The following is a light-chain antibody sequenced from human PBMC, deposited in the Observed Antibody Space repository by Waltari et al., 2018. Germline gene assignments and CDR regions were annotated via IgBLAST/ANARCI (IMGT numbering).Light chain of an antibody. CDR1: QSVYTF. V-gene: IGKV3-11*01. CDR2: HAS. CDR3: QQRANWPPLT. J-gene: IGKJ4*01. Sequence: EVVLTQSPATLSLSPGETATLSCRASQSVYTFLAWYQQKPGQAPRLLIYHASKRATGTPARFSGSGSGTDFTLTISSLEPEDSAVYFCQQRANWPPLTFGGGTKVETK.